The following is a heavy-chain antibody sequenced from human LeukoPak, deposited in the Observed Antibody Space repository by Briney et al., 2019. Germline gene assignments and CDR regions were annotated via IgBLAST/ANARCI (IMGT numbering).Heavy chain of an antibody. CDR3: ARDHGYGGIYGMDV. CDR2: IIPIFGTA. D-gene: IGHD4-23*01. Sequence: ASVKVSCKASGGTFSSYAISWVRQAPGQGLEWMGGIIPIFGTANYAQKFQGRVTITADESTSTAYMELSSLRSEDTAVYYCARDHGYGGIYGMDVWGQGTTVTVSS. CDR1: GGTFSSYA. V-gene: IGHV1-69*13. J-gene: IGHJ6*02.